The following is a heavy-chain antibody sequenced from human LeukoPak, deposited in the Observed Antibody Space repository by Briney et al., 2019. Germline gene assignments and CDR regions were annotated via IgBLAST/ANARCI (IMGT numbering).Heavy chain of an antibody. CDR3: ARATIEYSSSSGGYYFDY. J-gene: IGHJ4*02. Sequence: ASVKVSCKASGYTFTSYDINWVRQPTGQGLEWMGWMNHNSGNTGYAQKFQGRVTMTRNTSISTAYMELSSLRSEDTAVYYCARATIEYSSSSGGYYFDYWGQGTLVTVSS. CDR2: MNHNSGNT. CDR1: GYTFTSYD. V-gene: IGHV1-8*01. D-gene: IGHD6-6*01.